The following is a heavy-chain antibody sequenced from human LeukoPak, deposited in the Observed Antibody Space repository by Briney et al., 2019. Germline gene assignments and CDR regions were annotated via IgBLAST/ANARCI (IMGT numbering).Heavy chain of an antibody. V-gene: IGHV3-21*01. CDR3: AREPTGIIL. CDR2: ISSTSAYI. J-gene: IGHJ4*02. Sequence: GGSLRLSCAASGFTFSSYSMTWVRQTPGKGLEWVSSISSTSAYIYYADSVKGRFTISRDNAKNSLYLQMNSLRVEDTAMYYCAREPTGIILWGQGTLVTVSS. D-gene: IGHD5-18*01. CDR1: GFTFSSYS.